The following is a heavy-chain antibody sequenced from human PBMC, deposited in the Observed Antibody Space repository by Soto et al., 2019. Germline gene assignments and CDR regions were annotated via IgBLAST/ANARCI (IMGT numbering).Heavy chain of an antibody. CDR2: IYHSGST. Sequence: PSEPLSLRYAVLGGYSSSSNWWSCVRKTPGEGLEWLGEIYHSGSTNYNPSLKSRVTISVDKSKNQFSLKLSSVTAADRAVYYCARATLITMVRGVITDYYDYGMDVWGQGTTVTVSS. V-gene: IGHV4-4*02. J-gene: IGHJ6*02. CDR1: GGYSSSSNW. CDR3: ARATLITMVRGVITDYYDYGMDV. D-gene: IGHD3-10*01.